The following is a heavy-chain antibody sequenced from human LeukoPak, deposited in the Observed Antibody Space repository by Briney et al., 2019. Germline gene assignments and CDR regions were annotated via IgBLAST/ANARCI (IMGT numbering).Heavy chain of an antibody. CDR3: ARGRISWGVPAAMVWFDP. CDR1: GGSISRGDYY. D-gene: IGHD2-2*01. V-gene: IGHV4-30-4*08. CDR2: IYYSGST. J-gene: IGHJ5*02. Sequence: SETLSLTCTVSGGSISRGDYYWSWIRQPPGKGLEWIGYIYYSGSTYYNPSLKSRVTISVDTSKNQFSLKLSSVTAADTAVYYCARGRISWGVPAAMVWFDPWGQGTLVTVSS.